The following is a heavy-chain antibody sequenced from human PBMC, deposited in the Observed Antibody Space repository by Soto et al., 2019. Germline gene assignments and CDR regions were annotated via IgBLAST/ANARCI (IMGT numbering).Heavy chain of an antibody. CDR3: ARHPYIGGFDV. Sequence: GESLKISCKGSVYSFANYWISWVRQMPGKGLEWKGRFSPTDSYTDYNPSFQGHVTISGDKSINTAYVQWSSLRASDTAMYFCARHPYIGGFDVWGQGTTVTVSS. CDR1: VYSFANYW. D-gene: IGHD2-15*01. J-gene: IGHJ6*02. CDR2: FSPTDSYT. V-gene: IGHV5-10-1*01.